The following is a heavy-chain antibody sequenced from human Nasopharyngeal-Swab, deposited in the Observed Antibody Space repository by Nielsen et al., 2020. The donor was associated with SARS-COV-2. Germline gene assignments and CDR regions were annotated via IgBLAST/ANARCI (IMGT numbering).Heavy chain of an antibody. D-gene: IGHD3-10*01. CDR1: GGTFSSYA. CDR2: IIPIFGTA. J-gene: IGHJ6*03. CDR3: ARVIYRTYYYGSGSYTHYYYYMDV. V-gene: IGHV1-69*13. Sequence: SVKVSCKASGGTFSSYAISWVRQAPGQGLEWMGGIIPIFGTANYAQKFQGRVTIAADESTSTAYMELGSLRSEDTAVYYCARVIYRTYYYGSGSYTHYYYYMDVWGKGTTVTVSS.